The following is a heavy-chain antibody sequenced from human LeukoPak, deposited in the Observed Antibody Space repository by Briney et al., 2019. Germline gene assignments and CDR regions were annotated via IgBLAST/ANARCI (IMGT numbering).Heavy chain of an antibody. CDR1: ILSFSNVW. J-gene: IGHJ4*02. Sequence: PGGSLRLSCAASILSFSNVWMTWVRQVPGKGLEWVGRIKSKSDGGTTDFAAPVKGRFTISRDDSKNTLYLQMNSLKTEDTAVYYCTTDERAAMGHWGQGTLVTVSS. D-gene: IGHD1-1*01. CDR2: IKSKSDGGTT. CDR3: TTDERAAMGH. V-gene: IGHV3-15*01.